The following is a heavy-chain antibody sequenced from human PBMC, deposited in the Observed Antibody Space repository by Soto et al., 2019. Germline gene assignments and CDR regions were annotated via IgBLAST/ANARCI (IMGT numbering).Heavy chain of an antibody. CDR2: IIPIFGTA. D-gene: IGHD3-10*01. V-gene: IGHV1-69*01. J-gene: IGHJ5*02. Sequence: QVQLVQSGAEVKKPGSSVKVSCKASGGTFSSYAISWVRQAPGQGLEWVGGIIPIFGTANYAQKFQGRVTITADESTSTAYMELSSLRSEDTAVYYCAREGGYYYGSGSYWFDPWGQGTLVTVSS. CDR1: GGTFSSYA. CDR3: AREGGYYYGSGSYWFDP.